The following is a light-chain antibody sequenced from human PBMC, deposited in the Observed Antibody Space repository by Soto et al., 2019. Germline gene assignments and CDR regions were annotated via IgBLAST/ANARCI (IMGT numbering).Light chain of an antibody. V-gene: IGKV3-15*01. CDR3: QQYNVWPLT. Sequence: EIVMTQSPATLSMSQGEIATLSCRASQSVSSNLAWYQQKPGQTPKLLIYVASTRATGIPARFSGSGSGTEFTLTISSLQSEDFAVYYCQQYNVWPLTFGGGTKVEFK. CDR2: VAS. J-gene: IGKJ4*01. CDR1: QSVSSN.